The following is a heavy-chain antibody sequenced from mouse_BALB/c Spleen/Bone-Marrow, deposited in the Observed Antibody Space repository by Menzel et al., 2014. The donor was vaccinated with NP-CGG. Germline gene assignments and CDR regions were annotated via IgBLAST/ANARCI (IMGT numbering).Heavy chain of an antibody. Sequence: QVQLQQSGAELVNPGASVKLSCRASGYTFTNYYMYWVKQRPGQGPEWIGEINPSNGGTNFNEKFKSKATLTVDKSSSTAYMQLSSLTSEDSAVYYCTRFPHWGQGASVTVSS. CDR3: TRFPH. CDR2: INPSNGGT. CDR1: GYTFTNYY. V-gene: IGHV1S81*02. J-gene: IGHJ4*01.